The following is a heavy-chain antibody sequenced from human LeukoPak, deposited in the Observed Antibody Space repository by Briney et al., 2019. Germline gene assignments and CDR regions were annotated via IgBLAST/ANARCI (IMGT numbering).Heavy chain of an antibody. V-gene: IGHV3-30-3*01. D-gene: IGHD5-24*01. Sequence: PGRSLRLSCAASGFTFSSYAMHWVRQAPGKGLEWVAVISYDGSNKYYADSVKGRFTISRDNSKNTLYLQMNSLRAEDTAVYYCAKEDSRWLQLLYYFDYWGQGTLVTVSS. CDR3: AKEDSRWLQLLYYFDY. J-gene: IGHJ4*02. CDR1: GFTFSSYA. CDR2: ISYDGSNK.